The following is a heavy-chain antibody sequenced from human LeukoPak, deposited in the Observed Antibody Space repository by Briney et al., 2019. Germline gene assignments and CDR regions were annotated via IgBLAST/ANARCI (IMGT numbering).Heavy chain of an antibody. D-gene: IGHD3-22*01. Sequence: TGGSLRLSCAASGFTFSSYAMSWVRQAPGKGLEWVSAISGSGGSTYYADSVKGRLTISRDNSKNTLYLQMNSLRAEDTAVYYCAKLSGIVVVSYPSYWGQGTLVTVSS. CDR3: AKLSGIVVVSYPSY. V-gene: IGHV3-23*01. CDR2: ISGSGGST. CDR1: GFTFSSYA. J-gene: IGHJ4*02.